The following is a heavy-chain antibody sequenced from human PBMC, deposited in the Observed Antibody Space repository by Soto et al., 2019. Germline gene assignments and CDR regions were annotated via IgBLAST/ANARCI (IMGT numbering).Heavy chain of an antibody. J-gene: IGHJ4*02. Sequence: GGSLRLSCAASGFTFSSYAMSWVRQAPGKGLEWVSAISGSGGSTYYADSVKGRFTISRDNSKNTLYLQMNSLRAEDTAVYYCATGQFVLRFLEWLKPYYLDYWGQGTLVTVSS. CDR2: ISGSGGST. CDR1: GFTFSSYA. CDR3: ATGQFVLRFLEWLKPYYLDY. V-gene: IGHV3-23*01. D-gene: IGHD3-3*01.